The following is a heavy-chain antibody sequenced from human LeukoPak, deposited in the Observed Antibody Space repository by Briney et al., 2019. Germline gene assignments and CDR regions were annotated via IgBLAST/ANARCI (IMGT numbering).Heavy chain of an antibody. CDR1: GGTFSSYA. V-gene: IGHV1-69*06. D-gene: IGHD2-8*01. J-gene: IGHJ3*02. CDR3: AYTAGYADAFDI. CDR2: IIPIFGTA. Sequence: SVKVSCKASGGTFSSYAISWVRQAPGQGLEWMGGIIPIFGTANYAQKFQGRVTITADKSTSTAYMELSSLRSEDTAVYYCAYTAGYADAFDIWGQGTMVTVSS.